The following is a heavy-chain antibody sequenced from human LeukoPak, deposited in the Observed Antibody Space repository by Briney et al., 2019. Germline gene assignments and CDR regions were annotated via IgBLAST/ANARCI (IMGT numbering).Heavy chain of an antibody. Sequence: GGSRRLSCAASGFTFSSYAMTWVRQAPGKGLEWVSAISGGGGGTFYADSVKGRFTISRDNSKNTLYLQMNSLSAEDTAVYYCAKDLGGKPYYYYGMDVWGQGTTVTVSS. CDR2: ISGGGGGT. CDR3: AKDLGGKPYYYYGMDV. CDR1: GFTFSSYA. J-gene: IGHJ6*02. V-gene: IGHV3-23*01.